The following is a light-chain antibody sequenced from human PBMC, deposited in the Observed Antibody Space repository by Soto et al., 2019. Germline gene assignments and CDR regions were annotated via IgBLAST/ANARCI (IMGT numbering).Light chain of an antibody. J-gene: IGLJ2*01. CDR2: DVS. V-gene: IGLV2-8*01. CDR1: SSDVGGYNY. Sequence: QSALTQPPSASGSPGQSVTISCTGTSSDVGGYNYVSWYQQHPGKAPKLMIYDVSKRPSGVPDRFSGSKSGNTASLTVSGLQAEDEADYYCSSYAGSNNHVVFGGGTKVTV. CDR3: SSYAGSNNHVV.